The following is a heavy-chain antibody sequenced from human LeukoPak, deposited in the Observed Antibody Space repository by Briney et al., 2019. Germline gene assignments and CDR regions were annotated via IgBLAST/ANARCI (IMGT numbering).Heavy chain of an antibody. CDR2: MNPNSGST. V-gene: IGHV1-8*01. CDR1: GYNFGRYD. CDR3: ARGGDQDP. D-gene: IGHD3-10*01. J-gene: IGHJ5*02. Sequence: GASVKVSCKASGYNFGRYDINWVRQAPGQGLEWMGRMNPNSGSTGYAQKFQGRVTLTRNTSITTAYMKLNSLRSDDTAVYYCARGGDQDPWGQGTLVTVSP.